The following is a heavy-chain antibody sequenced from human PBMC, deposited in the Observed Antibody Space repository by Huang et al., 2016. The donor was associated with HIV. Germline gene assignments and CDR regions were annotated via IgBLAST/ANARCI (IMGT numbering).Heavy chain of an antibody. CDR1: GFSFSSYS. D-gene: IGHD3-22*01. J-gene: IGHJ3*01. CDR2: ISSAGTYI. Sequence: EVQLVESGGGLVKPGGSLRLSCAASGFSFSSYSMNWVRQAPGKGLEWVSSISSAGTYIYNADSAKGRFAISRDNARNSLYLQLTSLRAEDTAVYYCARDRSDYYDSGGYFDAFDVWGPGTMVTVSP. V-gene: IGHV3-21*01. CDR3: ARDRSDYYDSGGYFDAFDV.